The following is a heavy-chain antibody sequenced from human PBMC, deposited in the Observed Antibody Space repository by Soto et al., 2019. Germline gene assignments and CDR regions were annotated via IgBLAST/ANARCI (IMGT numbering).Heavy chain of an antibody. V-gene: IGHV3-23*01. D-gene: IGHD1-26*01. CDR1: GFTFISYA. J-gene: IGHJ4*02. CDR3: AKCSGSYYYFDY. Sequence: PGGALRLSCASSGFTFISYAMSWVRQAPGKGLEWVSTISCSGASTYYADSVKGRFTISRDNSKNTLYVQMNSMRADDTAVYYCAKCSGSYYYFDYWGQGTLVTVSS. CDR2: ISCSGAST.